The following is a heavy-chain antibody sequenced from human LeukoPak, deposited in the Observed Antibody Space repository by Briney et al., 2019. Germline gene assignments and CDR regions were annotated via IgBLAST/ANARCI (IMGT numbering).Heavy chain of an antibody. Sequence: GGSLRLSCVASGFTFSYNGMHWVRQAPGKGLEWVAFIRYDGSNKYYADSVKDRFTISRDNSKNTLYLQMNSLRDEDTAVYYCARRAGAYSHPYDYWGQGTLVTVSS. CDR2: IRYDGSNK. CDR1: GFTFSYNG. D-gene: IGHD4/OR15-4a*01. CDR3: ARRAGAYSHPYDY. V-gene: IGHV3-30*02. J-gene: IGHJ4*02.